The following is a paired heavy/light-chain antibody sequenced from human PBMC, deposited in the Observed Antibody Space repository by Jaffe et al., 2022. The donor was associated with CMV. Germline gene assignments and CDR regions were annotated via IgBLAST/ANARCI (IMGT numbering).Light chain of an antibody. CDR2: DVS. CDR1: NSDVGGFNY. J-gene: IGLJ1*01. V-gene: IGLV2-14*03. CDR3: SSYTTMYTYV. Sequence: QAALTQPASVSGSPGQSITISCTGTNSDVGGFNYVCWYQQHPGKAPKLMIYDVSYRPSGVSNRFSGSKSGDTASLTISGLQAEDEADYYCSSYTTMYTYVFGSGTKVTVL.
Heavy chain of an antibody. V-gene: IGHV3-74*01. J-gene: IGHJ4*02. CDR3: VRYAMVTGGDY. Sequence: EVQLVESGGGLVQPGGSLRLSCEVSGFTLSGFWMHWVRQAPGKGLVWVSRITADGSGSNYADSVKGRFTISRDNAKNTLYLQMNSLTVDDTAVYYCVRYAMVTGGDYWGQGTLVTVSS. CDR2: ITADGSGS. CDR1: GFTLSGFW. D-gene: IGHD2-21*02.